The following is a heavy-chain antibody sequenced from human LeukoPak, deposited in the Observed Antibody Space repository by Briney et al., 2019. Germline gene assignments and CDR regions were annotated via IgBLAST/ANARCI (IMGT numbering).Heavy chain of an antibody. J-gene: IGHJ5*02. D-gene: IGHD5-12*01. V-gene: IGHV1-46*01. CDR3: ARAVSGYDLTYNRFDP. CDR2: INPSGGST. Sequence: ASVKVSCKASGYTFTSYYMHWVRQAPGQGLEWMGIINPSGGSTSYAQKFQGRVTITADESTSTAYMELSSLRSEDTAVYYCARAVSGYDLTYNRFDPWGQGTLVTVSS. CDR1: GYTFTSYY.